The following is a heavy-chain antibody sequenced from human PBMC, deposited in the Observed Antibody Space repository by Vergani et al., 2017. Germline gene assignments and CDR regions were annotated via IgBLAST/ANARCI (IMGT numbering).Heavy chain of an antibody. V-gene: IGHV4-59*01. D-gene: IGHD6-6*01. Sequence: QVQLQESGPGLVKPSETLSLTCTVSGGSISSYYWSWIRQPPGKGLEWIGYIYYSGSTNYNPSLKSRVTISVDTSKNQFSLKLSSVTAADTAVYYCAGGSLTIAARLFDYWGQGTLVTVSS. CDR1: GGSISSYY. CDR3: AGGSLTIAARLFDY. CDR2: IYYSGST. J-gene: IGHJ4*02.